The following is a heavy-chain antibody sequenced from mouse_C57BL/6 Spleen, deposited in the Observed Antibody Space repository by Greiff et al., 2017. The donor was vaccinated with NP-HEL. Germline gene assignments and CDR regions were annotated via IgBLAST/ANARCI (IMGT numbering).Heavy chain of an antibody. V-gene: IGHV2-2*01. Sequence: QVQLKESGPGLVQPSQSLSITCTVSGFSLTSYGVHWVRQSRGKGLEWLGVIWSGGSTDYNEAFISRLSISKDTSKNQVFFKMNSLQADDTAIYSCARNPSYCGRIDWCFDVWGTGTTVTVSS. CDR1: GFSLTSYG. J-gene: IGHJ1*03. D-gene: IGHD1-1*01. CDR2: IWSGGST. CDR3: ARNPSYCGRIDWCFDV.